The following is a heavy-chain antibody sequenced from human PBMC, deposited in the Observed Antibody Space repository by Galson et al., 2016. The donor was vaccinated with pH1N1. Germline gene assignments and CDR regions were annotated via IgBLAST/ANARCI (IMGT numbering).Heavy chain of an antibody. V-gene: IGHV1-69*06. Sequence: SVKVSCKASGGTFSNSAISWVRQAPGQGLEWMGGISPIFGSINYAQRFQGRVTVSADIFANTAYMELSSLRSEDKAVYYCASPPPSSGHLNYYYYMDVWGKGTTVTVPS. CDR3: ASPPPSSGHLNYYYYMDV. J-gene: IGHJ6*03. D-gene: IGHD3-3*01. CDR2: ISPIFGSI. CDR1: GGTFSNSA.